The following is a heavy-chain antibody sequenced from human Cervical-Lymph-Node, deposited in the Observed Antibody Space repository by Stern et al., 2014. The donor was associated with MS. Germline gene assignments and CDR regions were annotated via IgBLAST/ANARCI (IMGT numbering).Heavy chain of an antibody. CDR3: ATADSRDILYYSYGMDV. J-gene: IGHJ6*02. CDR1: GGTFGNSA. Sequence: QVQLVQSGAEVKKPGSSVNLSCKTSGGTFGNSAISWVRQAPGQGLEWMGGISPIFGAINYAQKFHGRATITADLFARTAYLELSTLRPEDTAVYYCATADSRDILYYSYGMDVWGQGTTVIVTS. V-gene: IGHV1-69*01. CDR2: ISPIFGAI. D-gene: IGHD2-21*02.